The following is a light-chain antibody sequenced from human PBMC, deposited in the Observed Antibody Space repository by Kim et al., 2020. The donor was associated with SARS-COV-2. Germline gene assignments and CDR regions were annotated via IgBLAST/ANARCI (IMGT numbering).Light chain of an antibody. Sequence: ESVGARATITSRASQSISSWLAWYQQKPGKAPKLLIYKASSLESGVPSRFSGSGSGTEFTLTISSLQPDDFATYYCQQYNSYSLTFGGGTKVDIK. CDR2: KAS. V-gene: IGKV1-5*03. CDR1: QSISSW. CDR3: QQYNSYSLT. J-gene: IGKJ4*01.